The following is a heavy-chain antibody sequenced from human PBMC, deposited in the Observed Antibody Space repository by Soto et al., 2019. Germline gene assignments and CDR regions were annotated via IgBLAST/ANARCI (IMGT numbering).Heavy chain of an antibody. Sequence: HVQLVQSGAEVKKPGASVKVSCKASGYTFTSYAMHWVRPAPGQSLEWMGCINAGNGNTKYSQKFQGRVTITRDTSASTAYMELSSLRSEDTAVYYCARDSPITPYYYCMDVWGPGTTVTVSS. V-gene: IGHV1-3*01. D-gene: IGHD1-20*01. CDR2: INAGNGNT. J-gene: IGHJ6*02. CDR3: ARDSPITPYYYCMDV. CDR1: GYTFTSYA.